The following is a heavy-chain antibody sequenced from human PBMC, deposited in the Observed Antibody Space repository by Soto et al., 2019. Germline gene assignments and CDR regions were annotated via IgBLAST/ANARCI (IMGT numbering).Heavy chain of an antibody. V-gene: IGHV3-9*01. J-gene: IGHJ4*02. CDR3: AKDAGSYSGRGSDFDY. D-gene: IGHD1-26*01. CDR2: ISWNSGSI. Sequence: GGSLRLSCAASGFTFDDYAMHWVRQAPGKGLEWVSGISWNSGSIGYADSVKGRFTISRDNAKNSLYLQMNSLRAEDTALYYCAKDAGSYSGRGSDFDYWGQGTLVTVSS. CDR1: GFTFDDYA.